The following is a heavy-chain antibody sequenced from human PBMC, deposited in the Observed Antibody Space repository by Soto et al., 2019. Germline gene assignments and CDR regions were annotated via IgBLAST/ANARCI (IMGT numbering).Heavy chain of an antibody. V-gene: IGHV5-51*01. D-gene: IGHD6-13*01. CDR3: ARQLGIAAALPSFDP. Sequence: GESLKISGKGSGYSFTSYWNSSVRQMPGKGLEWMGIIYPGDSDTRYSPSFQGQVTISADKSISTAYLQWSSLKASDTAMYYCARQLGIAAALPSFDPWRQGTLVTVS. CDR2: IYPGDSDT. CDR1: GYSFTSYW. J-gene: IGHJ5*02.